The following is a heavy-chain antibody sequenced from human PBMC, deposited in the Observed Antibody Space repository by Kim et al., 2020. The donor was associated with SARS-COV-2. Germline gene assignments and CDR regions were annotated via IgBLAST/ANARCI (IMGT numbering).Heavy chain of an antibody. Sequence: SETLSLTCTASGGSISGYYWSWIRQPAGKGPEWIGHVYTSGSTQYNPSLRSRVTMSVDASKNQFSLKMNSVTAADTAVYYCARGGASSKYFDLWGRGTLVTVSS. D-gene: IGHD2-2*01. CDR3: ARGGASSKYFDL. CDR2: VYTSGST. J-gene: IGHJ2*01. V-gene: IGHV4-4*07. CDR1: GGSISGYY.